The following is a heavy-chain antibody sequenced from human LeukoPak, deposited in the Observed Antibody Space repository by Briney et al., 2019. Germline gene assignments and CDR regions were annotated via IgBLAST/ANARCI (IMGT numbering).Heavy chain of an antibody. CDR3: ARGQLQRYYYDSSGYSY. Sequence: SETLSLTCTVSGGSIRSSSYYWGWIRQPPGKGLEWIGEINHSGSTNYNPSLKSRVTISVDTSKNQFSLKLSSVTAADTAVYYCARGQLQRYYYDSSGYSYWGQGTLVTVSS. CDR1: GGSIRSSSYY. CDR2: INHSGST. J-gene: IGHJ4*02. D-gene: IGHD3-22*01. V-gene: IGHV4-39*07.